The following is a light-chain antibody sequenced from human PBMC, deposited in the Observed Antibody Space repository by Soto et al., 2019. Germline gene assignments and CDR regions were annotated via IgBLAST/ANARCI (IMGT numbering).Light chain of an antibody. CDR3: QQRNVWPPIT. CDR1: QSVSNNY. CDR2: GAN. Sequence: EIVLTQSPVTLSLSTGERATLSCRASQSVSNNYLAWYQQKPGQAPRLLIYGANSRASGIPDRFSGGGSGTDFTLTIRTVEPDDFAVYYCQQRNVWPPITFGQGTRLEIK. V-gene: IGKV3D-20*02. J-gene: IGKJ5*01.